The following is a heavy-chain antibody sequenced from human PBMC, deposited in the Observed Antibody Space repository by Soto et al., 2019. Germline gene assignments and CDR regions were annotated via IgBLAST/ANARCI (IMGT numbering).Heavy chain of an antibody. J-gene: IGHJ4*02. Sequence: QVQLVQSGAEVKKPGSSVKVSCKASGDTFDIYGFNWVRQAPGQGLEWMGTIIPIFGTADYAQKLEGRVSIDAHKATDSAYMELASLTSEASAIYYCGRAGIHFYDDSGHASDYGGQGTLIAVSS. CDR2: IIPIFGTA. D-gene: IGHD3-22*01. CDR1: GDTFDIYG. V-gene: IGHV1-69*06. CDR3: GRAGIHFYDDSGHASDY.